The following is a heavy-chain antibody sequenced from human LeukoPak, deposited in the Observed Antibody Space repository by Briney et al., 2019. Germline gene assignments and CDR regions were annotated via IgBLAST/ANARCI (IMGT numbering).Heavy chain of an antibody. V-gene: IGHV3-9*01. CDR2: ISWNSGGI. Sequence: GGSLRLSCAASGFTFDDYAMHWVRQAPGKGLEWVSGISWNSGGIGYADSVKGRFTISRDNAKNSLYLQMNSLRAEDTALYYCAKDTRYDSSGSYDYWGQGTLVTVSS. J-gene: IGHJ4*02. CDR1: GFTFDDYA. CDR3: AKDTRYDSSGSYDY. D-gene: IGHD3-22*01.